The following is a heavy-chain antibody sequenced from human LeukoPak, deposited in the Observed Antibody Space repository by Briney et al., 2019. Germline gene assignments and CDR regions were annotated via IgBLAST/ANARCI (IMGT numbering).Heavy chain of an antibody. CDR2: INPSGGST. V-gene: IGHV1-46*01. Sequence: GASVKVSCKASGYTFTSYYMHWVRQAPGQGLEWMGIINPSGGSTSYAQKFQGRVTMTRDMSTSTVYMELSSLRSEDTAVYYCARDGSRWLMLSPPNAFDIWGQGTMVTVSS. J-gene: IGHJ3*02. CDR3: ARDGSRWLMLSPPNAFDI. CDR1: GYTFTSYY. D-gene: IGHD2-21*01.